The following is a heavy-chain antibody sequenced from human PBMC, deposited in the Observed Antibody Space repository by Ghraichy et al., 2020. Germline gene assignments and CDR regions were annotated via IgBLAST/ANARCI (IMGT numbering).Heavy chain of an antibody. D-gene: IGHD2-15*01. CDR2: ISGGGGDI. V-gene: IGHV3-43*02. J-gene: IGHJ6*02. Sequence: GGSLRLSCAASGFPFGEYTMFWVRQAPGKGLEWVSLISGGGGDIYYADSVKGRFTISRDSSKNSVSLQMNSLRTEDTAFYYCTKDDRKELLSRNYYYSMDVWGQGTSVTVS. CDR3: TKDDRKELLSRNYYYSMDV. CDR1: GFPFGEYT.